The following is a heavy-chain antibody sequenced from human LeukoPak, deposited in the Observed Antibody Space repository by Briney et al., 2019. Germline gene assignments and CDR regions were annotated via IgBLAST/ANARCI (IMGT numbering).Heavy chain of an antibody. CDR2: IYPGDSDT. D-gene: IGHD2-21*01. J-gene: IGHJ4*02. V-gene: IGHV5-51*03. Sequence: GESLKISCKGSGYSFTSYWIGWVRQLPGKGLEWMGIIYPGDSDTRYSPSFQGQVTISADKSISTAYLQWSSLKASDTAMYYCARSPVILGEAYYFDYWGQGTLVTVSS. CDR3: ARSPVILGEAYYFDY. CDR1: GYSFTSYW.